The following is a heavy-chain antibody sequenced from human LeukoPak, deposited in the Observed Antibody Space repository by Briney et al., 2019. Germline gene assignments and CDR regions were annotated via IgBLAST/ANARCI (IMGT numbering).Heavy chain of an antibody. V-gene: IGHV3-30-3*01. CDR3: ARGYYDFWSGRLDY. CDR2: ISYDGSNK. D-gene: IGHD3-3*01. Sequence: GGSLRLSCAASGFTFSSYAMHWVRQAPGKGLEWVAVISYDGSNKYYADSVKGRFTISRDNSKNTLYLQMNSLRAEDTAVYYCARGYYDFWSGRLDYWGQGTLVTVSS. J-gene: IGHJ4*02. CDR1: GFTFSSYA.